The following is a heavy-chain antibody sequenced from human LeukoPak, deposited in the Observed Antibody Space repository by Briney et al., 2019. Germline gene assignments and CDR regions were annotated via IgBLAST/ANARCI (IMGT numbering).Heavy chain of an antibody. J-gene: IGHJ4*02. CDR1: GYTFTSYY. CDR3: ARAGYWAASGYATI. V-gene: IGHV1-46*03. D-gene: IGHD6-13*01. CDR2: INPSGGST. Sequence: ASVMVSCKASGYTFTSYYMHWVRQAPGQGLEWMGIINPSGGSTTYAQKFQGRVTMTRDTSTSTVYMALSSLTPEDTAVYYCARAGYWAASGYATIWGQGTLVTVSS.